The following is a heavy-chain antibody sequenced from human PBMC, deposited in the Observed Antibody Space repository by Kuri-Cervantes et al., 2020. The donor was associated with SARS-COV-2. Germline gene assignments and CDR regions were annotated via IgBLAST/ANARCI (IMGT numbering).Heavy chain of an antibody. Sequence: ASVKVSCKGSGYKFATYGISWVRQAPGQGLEWMGWINPNSGGTNYAQKFQGWVTMTRDTSISTVYMELSRLRSDDTAVYYCGRGPIVPTIYSITPHFDSWGQGSLVTVSS. CDR2: INPNSGGT. J-gene: IGHJ4*02. V-gene: IGHV1-2*04. CDR3: GRGPIVPTIYSITPHFDS. D-gene: IGHD3-3*01. CDR1: GYKFATYG.